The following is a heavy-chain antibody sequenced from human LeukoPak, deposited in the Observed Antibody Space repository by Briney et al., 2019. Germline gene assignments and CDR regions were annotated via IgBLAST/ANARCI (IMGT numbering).Heavy chain of an antibody. J-gene: IGHJ4*02. V-gene: IGHV4-59*01. CDR3: ASTMIVVVPPQYYFDY. D-gene: IGHD3-22*01. Sequence: PSETLSLTCTVSGGSISSYYWSWIRQPPGKGLEWIGYIYYSGSTNYNPSLKSRVTISVDTSKNQFSLKLSSVTAADTAVYYCASTMIVVVPPQYYFDYWGQGTLVTVSS. CDR1: GGSISSYY. CDR2: IYYSGST.